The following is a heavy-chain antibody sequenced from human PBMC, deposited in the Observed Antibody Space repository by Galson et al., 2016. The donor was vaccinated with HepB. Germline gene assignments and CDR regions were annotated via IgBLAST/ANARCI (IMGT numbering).Heavy chain of an antibody. V-gene: IGHV3-23*01. CDR3: ARSPASGWSTDFFDY. Sequence: SLRLSCAASGFTFSNSAMSWVRQAPGKGLEWVSIITDSGHDTYYADPLKGRFTISRDNSRNTMYLQMNGLRVEDTAVYYGARSPASGWSTDFFDYWGLGTLVTVSS. CDR2: ITDSGHDT. D-gene: IGHD6-19*01. CDR1: GFTFSNSA. J-gene: IGHJ4*02.